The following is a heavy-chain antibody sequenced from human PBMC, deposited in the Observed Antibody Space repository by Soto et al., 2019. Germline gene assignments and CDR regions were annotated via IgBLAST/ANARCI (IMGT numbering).Heavy chain of an antibody. CDR1: GGSFSGYY. J-gene: IGHJ6*02. CDR2: INHSRST. D-gene: IGHD1-1*01. Sequence: SETLFLTCGVYGGSFSGYYLSWIRQSPGKGLEWIGEINHSRSTNYNPSLESRVTVSVDTSKNQFSLKLTSVTAADTAVYYCAGRWNYYYGMDVWGRGTSVTVSS. CDR3: AGRWNYYYGMDV. V-gene: IGHV4-34*01.